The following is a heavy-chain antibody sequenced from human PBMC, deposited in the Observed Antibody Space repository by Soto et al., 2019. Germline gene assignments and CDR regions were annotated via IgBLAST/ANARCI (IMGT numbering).Heavy chain of an antibody. CDR2: IWYDGSNK. Sequence: QVQLVESGGGVVQPGRSLRLSCAASGFTFSSYGMHWVRQAPGKGLEWVAVIWYDGSNKYYADSVKGRFTISRDNSKNTLYLQMNSLRAEDTAVYYCARDSVADGDYVVELDYWGQGTLVTVSS. V-gene: IGHV3-33*01. CDR3: ARDSVADGDYVVELDY. CDR1: GFTFSSYG. J-gene: IGHJ4*02. D-gene: IGHD4-17*01.